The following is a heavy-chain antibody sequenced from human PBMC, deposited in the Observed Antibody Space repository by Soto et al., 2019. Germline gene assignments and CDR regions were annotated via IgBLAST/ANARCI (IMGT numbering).Heavy chain of an antibody. V-gene: IGHV1-46*01. CDR3: ARASMAAAGRDYYYYYGMDV. D-gene: IGHD6-13*01. J-gene: IGHJ6*02. CDR1: GYTFTSYY. CDR2: INPSGGST. Sequence: GASVKVSGKASGYTFTSYYMHWVRQAPGQGLEWMGIINPSGGSTSYAQKFQGRVTMTRDTSTSTVYMELSSLRSEDTAVYYCARASMAAAGRDYYYYYGMDVWGQGTTVTVSS.